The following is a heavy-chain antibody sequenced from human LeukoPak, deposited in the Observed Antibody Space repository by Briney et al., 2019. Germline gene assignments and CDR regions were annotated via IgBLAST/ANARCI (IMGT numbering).Heavy chain of an antibody. CDR2: IDPTGGAI. J-gene: IGHJ3*02. CDR3: ARDPENGALDI. CDR1: GFGFSISW. D-gene: IGHD1-1*01. Sequence: GGSLRLSRAASGFGFSISWMSWVRQTPGKGLEWVADIDPTGGAIVYVDSVKGRFTISRDNAKSSVYLQMSGLRAEDSAAYYCARDPENGALDIWGQGTMVTVSS. V-gene: IGHV3-7*01.